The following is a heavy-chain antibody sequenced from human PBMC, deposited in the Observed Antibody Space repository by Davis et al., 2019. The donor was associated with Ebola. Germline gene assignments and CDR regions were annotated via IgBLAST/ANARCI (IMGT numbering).Heavy chain of an antibody. D-gene: IGHD5-18*01. CDR1: GDSVSGNNGA. Sequence: HSQTLSLTCAISGDSVSGNNGAWNWIRQSPSRGLEWLGRTYYSSKWFNHYAESVKSRITINSDTSKNQFSLHLDSVTPEDTALYYCARGWLRGGMDVWGEGTTVTV. CDR2: TYYSSKWFN. V-gene: IGHV6-1*01. CDR3: ARGWLRGGMDV. J-gene: IGHJ6*02.